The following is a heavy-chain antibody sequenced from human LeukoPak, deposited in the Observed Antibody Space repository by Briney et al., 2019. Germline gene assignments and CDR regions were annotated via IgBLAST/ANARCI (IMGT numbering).Heavy chain of an antibody. CDR3: ARDSLRWGWDFDY. D-gene: IGHD2-21*01. V-gene: IGHV3-74*01. Sequence: GGSLRLSCAASGFTFSSYWMHWVRQAPGKGLVWVSRVDTDGSDTSYADSVKGRFTISRDNAKKTLYLQMNSLRAEDTAVYYCARDSLRWGWDFDYWGQGTLVTVSS. J-gene: IGHJ4*02. CDR2: VDTDGSDT. CDR1: GFTFSSYW.